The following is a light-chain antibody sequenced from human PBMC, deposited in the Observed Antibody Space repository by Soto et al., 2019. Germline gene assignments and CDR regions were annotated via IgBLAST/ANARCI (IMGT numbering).Light chain of an antibody. Sequence: IVISQWLDSLAVTMVERATINCKSSQSVLYSSNNKNYLAWYQQKPGQPPKLLIYWASTRESGVPDRFSGSGSGTDFTLTISSLQAEDVAVYYCQQYYSTPQTFGQGTKVDIK. CDR2: WAS. CDR1: QSVLYSSNNKNY. V-gene: IGKV4-1*01. J-gene: IGKJ1*01. CDR3: QQYYSTPQT.